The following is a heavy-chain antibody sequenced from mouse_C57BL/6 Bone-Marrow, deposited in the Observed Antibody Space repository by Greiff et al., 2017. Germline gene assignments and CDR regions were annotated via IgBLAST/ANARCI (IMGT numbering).Heavy chain of an antibody. CDR2: IYPSDSET. J-gene: IGHJ4*01. CDR3: ASYGSPYYAMDY. V-gene: IGHV1-61*01. CDR1: GYTFTSYW. D-gene: IGHD1-1*01. Sequence: QVQLQQPGAELVRPGSSVKLSCKASGYTFTSYWMDWVKQRPGQGLEWIGNIYPSDSETHYNQKFKDKATLTVDKSSSTAYMQLSSLTSEDSAVYYCASYGSPYYAMDYWGQGTSVTVSS.